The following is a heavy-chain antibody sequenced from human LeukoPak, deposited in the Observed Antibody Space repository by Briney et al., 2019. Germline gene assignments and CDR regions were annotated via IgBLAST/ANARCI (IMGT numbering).Heavy chain of an antibody. J-gene: IGHJ4*02. V-gene: IGHV4-34*01. CDR1: GGSFSGYY. D-gene: IGHD6-19*01. CDR2: INHSGST. Sequence: PSETLSLTCAAYGGSFSGYYWSWIRQPPGKGLEWIGEINHSGSTNYNPSLKSRVTISVDTSKNQFSLKLSSVTAADTAVYYCARTGKAGTGYWGQGTLVTVSS. CDR3: ARTGKAGTGY.